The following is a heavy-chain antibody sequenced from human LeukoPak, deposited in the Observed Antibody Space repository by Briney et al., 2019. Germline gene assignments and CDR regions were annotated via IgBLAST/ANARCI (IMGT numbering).Heavy chain of an antibody. CDR1: GFTFSSYS. J-gene: IGHJ6*03. Sequence: PGGSLRLSCAASGFTFSSYSLNWVRQAPGKGLEWVSYISSSSSYIYYADSVKGRFTISRDNSKNSLYLQMNSLRAEDTAVYYCASQIDNFYMDVWGKGTTVTVSS. V-gene: IGHV3-21*01. CDR2: ISSSSSYI. D-gene: IGHD3-22*01. CDR3: ASQIDNFYMDV.